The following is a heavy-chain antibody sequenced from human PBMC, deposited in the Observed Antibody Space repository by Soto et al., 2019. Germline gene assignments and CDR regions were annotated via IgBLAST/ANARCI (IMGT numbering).Heavy chain of an antibody. J-gene: IGHJ6*03. V-gene: IGHV4-34*01. CDR2: INHSGST. CDR3: ARALLTRRSNKTGLYYYYMDV. CDR1: GGSFSGYY. D-gene: IGHD3-16*01. Sequence: QVQLQQWGAGLLKPSETLSLTCAVYGGSFSGYYWSWIRQPPGKGLEWIGEINHSGSTNYNPSLKSRVTISVDTSKNQFSLKLSSVTAADTAVYYCARALLTRRSNKTGLYYYYMDVWGKGTTVTVSS.